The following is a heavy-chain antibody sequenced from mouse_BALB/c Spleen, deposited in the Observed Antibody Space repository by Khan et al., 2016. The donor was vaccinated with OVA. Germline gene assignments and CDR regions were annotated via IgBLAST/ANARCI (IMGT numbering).Heavy chain of an antibody. V-gene: IGHV1-7*01. CDR2: INPSTDYT. J-gene: IGHJ3*01. CDR3: EKHGSTSAGFTY. Sequence: QVQLKQSGAELAKPGASVKMSCKASGYTFTSFWMHWVKQRPGQGLEWIGYINPSTDYTEYNQRFTDKATLTADKSSSTAYMRLTSLTSDDSAVYYCEKHGSTSAGFTYWGQGTLVTVSA. CDR1: GYTFTSFW. D-gene: IGHD1-1*01.